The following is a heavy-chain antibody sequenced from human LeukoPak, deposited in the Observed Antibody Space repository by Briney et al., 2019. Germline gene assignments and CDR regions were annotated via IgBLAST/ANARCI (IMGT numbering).Heavy chain of an antibody. J-gene: IGHJ6*02. CDR2: ISYDGSNK. D-gene: IGHD3-22*01. Sequence: GGSLRLSYAASGFTFSSYGMHRVRQAPGKALEWVAVISYDGSNKYYADSVKGRFTISRDNSKNTLYLQMNSLRAEDTAVYYCAKPPRGSSGYFGLYDYYYYGMDVWGQGTTVTVSS. V-gene: IGHV3-30*18. CDR3: AKPPRGSSGYFGLYDYYYYGMDV. CDR1: GFTFSSYG.